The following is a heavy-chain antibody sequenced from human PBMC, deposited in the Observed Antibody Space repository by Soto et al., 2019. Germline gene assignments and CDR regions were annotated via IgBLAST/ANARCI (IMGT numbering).Heavy chain of an antibody. D-gene: IGHD1-26*01. J-gene: IGHJ4*02. CDR2: IYHSGST. CDR1: GGSISSNNW. Sequence: QVQLQESGPGLVKPSWTLSLTCAVSGGSISSNNWWSWVRQPPGKWLEWIGEIYHSGSTNYNPSLKSRVTISVDKSKNQFSLKLSSVTAADTAVYYCARILIFMGKWELFDYWGQGTLVTVSS. CDR3: ARILIFMGKWELFDY. V-gene: IGHV4-4*02.